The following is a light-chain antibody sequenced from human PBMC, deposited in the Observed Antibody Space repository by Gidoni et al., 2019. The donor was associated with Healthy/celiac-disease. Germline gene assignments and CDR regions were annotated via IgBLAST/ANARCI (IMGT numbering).Light chain of an antibody. V-gene: IGKV3-20*01. J-gene: IGKJ5*01. CDR2: GAS. Sequence: EIVLTQSPGTLSLSPGERATLSCRASQSVSSSYLAWYQQKPGQAPRLLIYGASSRATGIPDRFSGSGSGTDFTLTTSRLEPEDFAVYYCQQYGSSPITFXQXTRLEIK. CDR1: QSVSSSY. CDR3: QQYGSSPIT.